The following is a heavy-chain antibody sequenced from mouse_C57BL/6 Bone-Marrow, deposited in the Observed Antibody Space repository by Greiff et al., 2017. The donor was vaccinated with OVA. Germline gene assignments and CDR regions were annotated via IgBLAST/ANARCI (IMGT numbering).Heavy chain of an antibody. D-gene: IGHD4-1*01. J-gene: IGHJ3*01. V-gene: IGHV1-9*01. CDR1: GYTFTGYW. Sequence: QVQLKQSGAELMKPGASVKLSCKATGYTFTGYWIEWVQQRPGHGLEWIGKLLTGSGSTNYNEKLKGKVTFTADTYYHTAYMQLSSLTTEDSAIYYCARRLTGTAYWGQGTLVTVS. CDR2: LLTGSGST. CDR3: ARRLTGTAY.